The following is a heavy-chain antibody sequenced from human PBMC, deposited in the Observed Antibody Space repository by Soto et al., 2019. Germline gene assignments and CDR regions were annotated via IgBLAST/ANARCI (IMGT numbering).Heavy chain of an antibody. CDR1: GGSFSGYY. J-gene: IGHJ6*02. V-gene: IGHV4-34*01. CDR3: ASGGLHINYYYYYGMDV. Sequence: PSETLSLTCAVYGGSFSGYYWSWIRQPPGKGLEWIGEINHSGSTNYNPSLKSRVTISVDTSKNQFSLKLSSVTAADTAVYYCASGGLHINYYYYYGMDVWGQGTTVTVSS. CDR2: INHSGST. D-gene: IGHD4-4*01.